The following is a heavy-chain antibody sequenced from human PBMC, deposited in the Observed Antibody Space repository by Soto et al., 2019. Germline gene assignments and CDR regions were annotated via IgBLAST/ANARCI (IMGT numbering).Heavy chain of an antibody. J-gene: IGHJ5*02. CDR3: ARGGYLKQQLVRGWFDP. CDR2: IYPGDSDT. CDR1: GYSFTSYW. V-gene: IGHV5-51*03. Sequence: KQRESLKISCQGSGYSFTSYWIGWVRQMPGKGLEWMGIIYPGDSDTRYSPSFQGQVTISADKSISTAYLQWSSLKASDTAMYYCARGGYLKQQLVRGWFDPWGQGTLVTVSS. D-gene: IGHD6-13*01.